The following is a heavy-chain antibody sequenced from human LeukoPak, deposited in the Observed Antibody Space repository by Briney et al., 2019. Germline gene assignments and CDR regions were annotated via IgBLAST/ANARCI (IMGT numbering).Heavy chain of an antibody. CDR2: IIPILGIA. D-gene: IGHD3-9*01. V-gene: IGHV1-69*04. Sequence: ASVKVSCKASGGTFSSYAISWVRQAPGQGLEWMGRIIPILGIANYAQKFQGRVTITADKSTSTAYMELSSLRSEDTAVYYCARDRWDYDILTGPYYFNYWGQGTLVTVSS. J-gene: IGHJ4*02. CDR3: ARDRWDYDILTGPYYFNY. CDR1: GGTFSSYA.